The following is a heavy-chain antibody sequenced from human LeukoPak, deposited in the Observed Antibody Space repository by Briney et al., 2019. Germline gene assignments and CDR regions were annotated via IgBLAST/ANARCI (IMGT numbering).Heavy chain of an antibody. CDR3: ARERGSGSPYYFDY. CDR2: IIPILGIA. V-gene: IGHV1-69*04. CDR1: GGTFSSYA. J-gene: IGHJ4*02. Sequence: GASVKVSCKASGGTFSSYAISWVRQDPGQGLEWVGRIIPILGIANYAQKFQGRVTITADKSTSTAYMELSSLRSEDTAVYYCARERGSGSPYYFDYWGQGTLVTVSS. D-gene: IGHD3-10*01.